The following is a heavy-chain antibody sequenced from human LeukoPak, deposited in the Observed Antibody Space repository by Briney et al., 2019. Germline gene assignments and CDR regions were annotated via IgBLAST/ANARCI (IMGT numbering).Heavy chain of an antibody. CDR1: GFTFSDYY. CDR2: ISSSGNII. Sequence: GGSLRLSCAASGFTFSDYYMSWIRQAPGKGLERVSYISSSGNIIYSADSVKGRFTISRDNAKNSLYLQINSLRDEDTAVYYCARAPSDSSSWGYYFDYWGQGTLVTVSS. V-gene: IGHV3-11*04. CDR3: ARAPSDSSSWGYYFDY. D-gene: IGHD6-13*01. J-gene: IGHJ4*02.